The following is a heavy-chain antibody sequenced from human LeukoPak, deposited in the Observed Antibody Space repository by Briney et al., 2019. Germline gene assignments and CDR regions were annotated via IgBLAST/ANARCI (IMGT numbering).Heavy chain of an antibody. CDR1: GGFISSYY. Sequence: SETLSLTCTVSGGFISSYYWSWTRQPPGKGLEWIGYIYYSGSTNYNPSLKSRVTISVDTSKNQFSLKLSSVTAADTAVYYCATFSSSTLYYYGMDVWGQGTTVTVSS. J-gene: IGHJ6*02. CDR3: ATFSSSTLYYYGMDV. D-gene: IGHD6-6*01. CDR2: IYYSGST. V-gene: IGHV4-59*01.